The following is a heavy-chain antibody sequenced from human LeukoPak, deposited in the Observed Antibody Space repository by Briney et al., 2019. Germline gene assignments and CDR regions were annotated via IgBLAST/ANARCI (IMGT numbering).Heavy chain of an antibody. V-gene: IGHV3-33*01. D-gene: IGHD2-2*02. CDR3: ARDGGVVVPAAIGPGDYYYYGMDV. J-gene: IGHJ6*02. Sequence: PGGSLRLSCAASGFTFSSYGMHWVRQAPGKGLEWVAVIWYDGSNKYYADSVKGRFTISRDNSKNTLYLQMNSLRAEDTAVYYCARDGGVVVPAAIGPGDYYYYGMDVWGQGTTVTVS. CDR2: IWYDGSNK. CDR1: GFTFSSYG.